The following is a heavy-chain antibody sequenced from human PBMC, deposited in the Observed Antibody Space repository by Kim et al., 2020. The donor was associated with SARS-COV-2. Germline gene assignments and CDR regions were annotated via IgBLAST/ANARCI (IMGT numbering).Heavy chain of an antibody. V-gene: IGHV3-23*01. D-gene: IGHD3-10*01. CDR2: ISRTATTT. CDR1: GFIFDSFT. CDR3: TKHAGRGASYFDY. J-gene: IGHJ4*02. Sequence: GGSLRLSCAASGFIFDSFTMSWVRQAPGKGLEWVATISRTATTTYYTDSVKGRFTISRDNSKNTLYLQVNSLRAEDTAVYYCTKHAGRGASYFDYWGQGTLVTGSS.